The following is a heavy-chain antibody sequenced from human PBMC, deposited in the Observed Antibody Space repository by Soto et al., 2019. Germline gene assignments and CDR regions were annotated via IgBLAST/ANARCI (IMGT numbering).Heavy chain of an antibody. CDR3: AREGYSGYDLEGGAFDI. J-gene: IGHJ3*02. CDR1: GGSISSYY. Sequence: QVQLQESGPGLVKPSETLSLTCTVSGGSISSYYWSWIRQPPGKGLEWIGYIYYSGSTNYNPSLKSRVTLQVDRSKNQSSLKLSSVTAGDTAVYYWAREGYSGYDLEGGAFDIWGKGQWSPSLQ. CDR2: IYYSGST. V-gene: IGHV4-59*13. D-gene: IGHD5-12*01.